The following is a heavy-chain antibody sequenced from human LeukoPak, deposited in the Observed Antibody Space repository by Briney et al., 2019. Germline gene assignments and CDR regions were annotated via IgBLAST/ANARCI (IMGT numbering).Heavy chain of an antibody. CDR2: IYYSGST. CDR3: ATGAATALDY. CDR1: GGSISSYY. Sequence: PSETLSLTCTVSGGSISSYYWSWIRQPPGKGLEWTGFIYYSGSTNYNPSLKSRVTISIDTSKNQFSLKLSSVTAADTAVYYCATGAATALDYWGQGTLVTVSS. D-gene: IGHD2-21*02. J-gene: IGHJ4*02. V-gene: IGHV4-59*08.